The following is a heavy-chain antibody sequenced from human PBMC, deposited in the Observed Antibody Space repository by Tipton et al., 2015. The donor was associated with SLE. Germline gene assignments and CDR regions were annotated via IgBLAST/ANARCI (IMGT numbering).Heavy chain of an antibody. Sequence: TLSLTCTVSGGSISSYYWSWIRQPPGKGLEWIGYIFYSGDTNYSPSLKSRVTMSIDTPRNQFSLKLSTVTAADTAVYYCARVPFYYYYYMDVWGKGTTVTVSS. CDR2: IFYSGDT. J-gene: IGHJ6*03. CDR1: GGSISSYY. CDR3: ARVPFYYYYYMDV. V-gene: IGHV4-59*01.